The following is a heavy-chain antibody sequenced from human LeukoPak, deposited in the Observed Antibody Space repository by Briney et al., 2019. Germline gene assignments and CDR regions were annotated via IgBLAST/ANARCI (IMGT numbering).Heavy chain of an antibody. CDR2: IYYSGST. CDR3: ARLGPVWVQGEDY. V-gene: IGHV4-39*01. Sequence: SETLSLTCTVSGGSISSSSYYWGWIRQPPGKGLEWIGSIYYSGSTYYNPSLKSRVTIFVDTSKNQFSLKLSSVTAADTAVYYCARLGPVWVQGEDYWGQGTLVTVSS. J-gene: IGHJ4*02. D-gene: IGHD3-10*01. CDR1: GGSISSSSYY.